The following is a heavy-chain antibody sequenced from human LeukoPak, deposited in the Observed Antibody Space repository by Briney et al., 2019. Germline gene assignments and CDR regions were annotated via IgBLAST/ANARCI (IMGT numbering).Heavy chain of an antibody. Sequence: PGGSLRLSCAASGFTFSSYGMHWVRQAPGKGLEWVAFIRYDGSNKYYADSVKGRFTISRDNSKNTLYLQMNSLRAEDTAVYYCASAKGIAAAGDIFDPWGQGTLVTVSS. J-gene: IGHJ5*02. CDR1: GFTFSSYG. CDR2: IRYDGSNK. D-gene: IGHD6-13*01. V-gene: IGHV3-30*02. CDR3: ASAKGIAAAGDIFDP.